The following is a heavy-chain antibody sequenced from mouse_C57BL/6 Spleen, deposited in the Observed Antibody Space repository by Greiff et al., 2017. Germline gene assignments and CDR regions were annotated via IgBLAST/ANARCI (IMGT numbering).Heavy chain of an antibody. J-gene: IGHJ1*03. CDR2: IDPSDSYT. Sequence: QVQLKQPGAELVKPGASVKLSCKASGYTFTSYWMQWVKQRPGQGLEWIGEIDPSDSYTNYNQKFKGKATLTVDTSSSTAYMQLSSLTSEDSAVYYCARRDYGRGYFDVWGTGTTVTVSS. CDR1: GYTFTSYW. V-gene: IGHV1-50*01. CDR3: ARRDYGRGYFDV. D-gene: IGHD1-1*01.